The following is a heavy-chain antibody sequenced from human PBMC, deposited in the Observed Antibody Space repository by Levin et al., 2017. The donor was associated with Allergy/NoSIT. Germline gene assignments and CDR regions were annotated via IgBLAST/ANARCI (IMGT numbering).Heavy chain of an antibody. Sequence: PGGSLRLSCAASGFTFSSYAMSWVRQAPGKGLEWVSAISGSGGSTYYADSVKGRFTISRDNSKNTLYLQMNSLRAEDTAVYYCAKGWFVRDYDFWSGGKPDYWGQGTLVTVSS. CDR1: GFTFSSYA. CDR3: AKGWFVRDYDFWSGGKPDY. V-gene: IGHV3-23*01. CDR2: ISGSGGST. D-gene: IGHD3-3*01. J-gene: IGHJ4*02.